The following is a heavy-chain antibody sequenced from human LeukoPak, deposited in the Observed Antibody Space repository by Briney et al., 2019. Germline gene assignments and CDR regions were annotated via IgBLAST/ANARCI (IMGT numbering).Heavy chain of an antibody. J-gene: IGHJ3*02. CDR1: GFTFSDYY. V-gene: IGHV3-11*01. CDR2: ISGGTLTK. CDR3: ARAGSLNDAFDI. Sequence: GGSLRLSCAASGFTFSDYYMSWIRQAPGKELEWISYISGGTLTKYYADSVKGRFTISRDNPKNSLYLQINNLRAEDTAVYYCARAGSLNDAFDIWGQGTMVTVSS.